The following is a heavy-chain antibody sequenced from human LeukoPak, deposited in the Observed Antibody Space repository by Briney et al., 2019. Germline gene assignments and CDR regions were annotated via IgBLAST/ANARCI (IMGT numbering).Heavy chain of an antibody. V-gene: IGHV3-30*04. CDR3: TRYNNDHFDY. CDR1: GFTFSSYA. J-gene: IGHJ4*02. CDR2: IAYDGSRA. D-gene: IGHD1-14*01. Sequence: GGSLRLSCAASGFTFSSYAMHWVRQAPGKGLEWVAVIAYDGSRAFYADSVKGRFTISRDNSKNTMSVQMDDLRAEDTAVYYCTRYNNDHFDYWGQGTLVTVSS.